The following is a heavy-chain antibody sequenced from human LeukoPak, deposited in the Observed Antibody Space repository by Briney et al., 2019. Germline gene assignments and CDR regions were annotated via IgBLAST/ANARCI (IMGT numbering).Heavy chain of an antibody. CDR2: IWYDGSNK. J-gene: IGHJ4*02. CDR3: ARVGPPRNTAMLILDY. D-gene: IGHD5-18*01. V-gene: IGHV3-33*01. Sequence: PGGSLRLSCAASGFTFSSYGMHWVRQAPGKGLEWVAVIWYDGSNKYYADSVKGRFTISRDNSKNTLYLQMNSLRAEDTAVYYCARVGPPRNTAMLILDYWGQGTLVTVSS. CDR1: GFTFSSYG.